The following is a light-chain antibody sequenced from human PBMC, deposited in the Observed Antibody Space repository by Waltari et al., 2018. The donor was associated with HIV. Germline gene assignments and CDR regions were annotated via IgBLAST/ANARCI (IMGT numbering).Light chain of an antibody. CDR1: TSNLGSNT. CDR2: SNN. CDR3: AAWDDSLTGPV. J-gene: IGLJ3*02. V-gene: IGLV1-44*01. Sequence: QSVLTQPPSASGTPGQRVTISCSGSTSNLGSNTVNWYQQVPGTAPKLLIYSNNQRPSGVPDRFSGSESGTSASLAISGLQSEDEADYYGAAWDDSLTGPVFGGGTKVTVL.